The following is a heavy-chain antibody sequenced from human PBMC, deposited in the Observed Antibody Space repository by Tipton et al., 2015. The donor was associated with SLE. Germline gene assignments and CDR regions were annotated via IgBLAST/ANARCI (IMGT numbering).Heavy chain of an antibody. CDR3: ARGLLTWRGAIVGVDV. J-gene: IGHJ6*02. V-gene: IGHV4-61*02. CDR1: GGSIDTTTYF. Sequence: GLVKPSETLSLTCTVSGGSIDTTTYFWNWIRQPAGKGLEWIGRGFASGTTDYNPSLKSRVTMSVDTSRNQFSLKLSSVTAADTAVYYCARGLLTWRGAIVGVDVWGQGTTVNVSS. CDR2: GFASGTT. D-gene: IGHD2-21*01.